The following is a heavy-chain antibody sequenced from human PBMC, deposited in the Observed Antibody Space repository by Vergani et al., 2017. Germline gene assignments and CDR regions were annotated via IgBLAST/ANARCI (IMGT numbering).Heavy chain of an antibody. J-gene: IGHJ6*03. V-gene: IGHV3-30*03. CDR3: ARDFLTRVTTLDFYYMSV. CDR2: ISYDGNKK. Sequence: QVQLVESGGGEVQPGRSLRLSCSAAGYPFSDYGAHWVRQAPGTGLEWVSVISYDGNKKNYADSVKGRFTISRDNFKNTLYLEMNALRAEDTAVYYCARDFLTRVTTLDFYYMSVWGKGTTVTVSS. CDR1: GYPFSDYG. D-gene: IGHD1-1*01.